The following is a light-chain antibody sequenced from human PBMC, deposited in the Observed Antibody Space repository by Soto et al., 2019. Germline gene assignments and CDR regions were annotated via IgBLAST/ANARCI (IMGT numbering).Light chain of an antibody. V-gene: IGLV1-40*01. CDR2: DNN. CDR1: SSNIGAGYD. Sequence: QSVLTQPPSVSGAPGQRITISCTGSSSNIGAGYDVHWYQNLPGAAPKLLIYDNNNRPSGVPDRFSGSKSGTSASLAISGLQSEDEADYYCATWDVNLNGRVFGGGTKLTVL. CDR3: ATWDVNLNGRV. J-gene: IGLJ3*02.